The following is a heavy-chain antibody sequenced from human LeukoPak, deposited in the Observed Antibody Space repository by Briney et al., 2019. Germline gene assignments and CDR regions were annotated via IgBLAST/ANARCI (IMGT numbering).Heavy chain of an antibody. J-gene: IGHJ6*03. CDR1: GFSFRTYW. CDR2: INSDGGRT. Sequence: GGSLRLSCVGSGFSFRTYWMHWVRQVPGKGLVWVARINSDGGRTTYADSVKGRFTISRDNAKNTMFLQMNSLRAEDTALYYCARDEEGEYYHYYMDVWGKGTMVTASS. D-gene: IGHD3-16*01. V-gene: IGHV3-74*03. CDR3: ARDEEGEYYHYYMDV.